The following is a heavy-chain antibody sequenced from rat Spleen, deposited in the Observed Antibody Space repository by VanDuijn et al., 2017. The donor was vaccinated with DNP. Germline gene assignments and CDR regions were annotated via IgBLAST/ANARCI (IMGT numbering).Heavy chain of an antibody. CDR2: ISYDGSST. J-gene: IGHJ4*01. Sequence: EVQLVESGGGSVQPGRSLKLSCAASGFTFSDYYMAWVRQAPTKGLEWVATISYDGSSTYYRDSVKGRFTISRDNAKSTLYLQMDSLRSEDTATYYCTSPVPSGHYVMDAWGQGTSVTVSS. CDR3: TSPVPSGHYVMDA. V-gene: IGHV5-7*01. CDR1: GFTFSDYY. D-gene: IGHD4-3*01.